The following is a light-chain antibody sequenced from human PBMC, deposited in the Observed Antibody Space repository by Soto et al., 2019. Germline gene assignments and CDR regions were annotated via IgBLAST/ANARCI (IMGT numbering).Light chain of an antibody. CDR2: DAS. CDR1: RDIANY. J-gene: IGKJ4*01. CDR3: QQYDDLPLT. Sequence: DIQLTQSPSSLSASVGDRITITCQASRDIANYLSWYQQKPGKAPQLLVYDASKLQTGVPSRFSGSASGTDFTFAISSLQPEDRATYFCQQYDDLPLTFGGGTKVEIK. V-gene: IGKV1-33*01.